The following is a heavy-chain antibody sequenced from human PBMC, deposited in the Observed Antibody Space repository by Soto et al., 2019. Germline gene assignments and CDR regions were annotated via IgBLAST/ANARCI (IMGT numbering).Heavy chain of an antibody. CDR3: ARGGFVVVPAAINFQAFDI. V-gene: IGHV1-2*04. D-gene: IGHD2-2*01. Sequence: ASVKVSCKASGYTFTGYYMHWVRQAPGQGLEWMGWINPNSGGTNYAQKFQGWVTMTRDTSISTAYMELSRLRSDDTAVYYCARGGFVVVPAAINFQAFDIWGQGTMVTVSS. J-gene: IGHJ3*02. CDR2: INPNSGGT. CDR1: GYTFTGYY.